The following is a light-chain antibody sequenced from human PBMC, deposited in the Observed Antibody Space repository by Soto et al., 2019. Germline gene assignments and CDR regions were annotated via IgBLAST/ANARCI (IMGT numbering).Light chain of an antibody. Sequence: DIQMTQSPSILSASVGDRVTITCRASQSISSWLAWYQQKPGKAPKLLIYKASTLKSGVPSRFSGSGSETDFTLTISSLQPEDFATYACQQSYSTTWTFGQGTNVDIK. V-gene: IGKV1-5*03. CDR2: KAS. CDR3: QQSYSTTWT. CDR1: QSISSW. J-gene: IGKJ1*01.